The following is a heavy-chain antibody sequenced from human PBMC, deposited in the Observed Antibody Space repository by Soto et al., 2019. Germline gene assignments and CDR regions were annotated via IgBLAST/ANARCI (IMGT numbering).Heavy chain of an antibody. V-gene: IGHV1-69*01. CDR1: GGTFSSYA. D-gene: IGHD1-26*01. J-gene: IGHJ5*02. CDR2: IIPIFGTA. Sequence: QVQLVQSGAEVQKPGSSVKVSCKASGGTFSSYAISWVRQAPGQGLEWMGGIIPIFGTANYAQKFQGRVTITADESTSTAYMELSSLRSEDTAVYYCARDPTDVGIVGAKNWFDPWGQGTLVTVSS. CDR3: ARDPTDVGIVGAKNWFDP.